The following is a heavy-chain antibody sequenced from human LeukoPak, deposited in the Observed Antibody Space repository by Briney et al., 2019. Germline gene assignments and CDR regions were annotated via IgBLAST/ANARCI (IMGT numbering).Heavy chain of an antibody. CDR3: ARGQDAYSPPQDL. V-gene: IGHV1-2*02. CDR1: GYSFTGFF. CDR2: INPSTGVT. Sequence: EASVKVSCKASGYSFTGFFIHWVRLTPGQGLEWMGCINPSTGVTKFPQRFQGRVTMTRDTSITTAYLELNTLTSDDTAVYYCARGQDAYSPPQDLWGQGTLVSVSS. J-gene: IGHJ5*02. D-gene: IGHD5-24*01.